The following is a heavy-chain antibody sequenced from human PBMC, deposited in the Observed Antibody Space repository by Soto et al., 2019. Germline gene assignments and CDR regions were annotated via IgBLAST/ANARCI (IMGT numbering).Heavy chain of an antibody. Sequence: QVQLVQSGAEVKKPGSSVKVSCKASGGTFSSSTISWVRQAPGQGLEWMGRIIPILGIANYAQKFQGRVTITADKSTSTAYMALTSLRSEDTAVYYCARGPYCSGGSCYQYFDYWGQGTLVTVSS. CDR2: IIPILGIA. D-gene: IGHD2-15*01. J-gene: IGHJ4*02. CDR3: ARGPYCSGGSCYQYFDY. CDR1: GGTFSSST. V-gene: IGHV1-69*02.